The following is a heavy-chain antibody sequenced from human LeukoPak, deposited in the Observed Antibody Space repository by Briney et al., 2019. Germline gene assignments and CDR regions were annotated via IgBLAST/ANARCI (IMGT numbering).Heavy chain of an antibody. D-gene: IGHD4-17*01. V-gene: IGHV5-51*01. CDR2: IYPGDSDT. CDR1: GYSFTSYW. Sequence: GESLKISCKGSGYSFTSYWIGWVRQMPGKGLEWMGIIYPGDSDTRYSPSFQGQVTISADKSISTAYLQWSSLKASDTAMYYSARHDKDYGDYVGWNDYWGQGTLVTVSS. J-gene: IGHJ4*02. CDR3: ARHDKDYGDYVGWNDY.